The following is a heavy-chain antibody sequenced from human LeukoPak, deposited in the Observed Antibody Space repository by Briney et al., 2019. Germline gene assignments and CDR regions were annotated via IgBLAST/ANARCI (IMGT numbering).Heavy chain of an antibody. V-gene: IGHV5-51*01. J-gene: IGHJ4*02. CDR2: IYPGDSDT. CDR1: GYSFTSYW. CDR3: ARQPSSGWSLSHFDY. Sequence: GESLKISCKGSGYSFTSYWIGWVRQMPGKGLEWMGIIYPGDSDTRYSPSFQGQVTISADKSIGTAYLQWSSLKASDTAMYYCARQPSSGWSLSHFDYWGQGTLVTVSS. D-gene: IGHD6-19*01.